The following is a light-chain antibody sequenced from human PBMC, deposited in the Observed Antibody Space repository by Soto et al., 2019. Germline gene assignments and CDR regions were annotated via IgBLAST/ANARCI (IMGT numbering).Light chain of an antibody. Sequence: DIVLTRSPGTLALSPGARATLSCRASKSVSSSYLAWYQQKPGQAPRLLIYGASSRARGIPDRFSGSGSGTDFTLTISRLEPEDFAVYYCQQYGSSLQTFGQGTKLDIK. CDR3: QQYGSSLQT. CDR1: KSVSSSY. J-gene: IGKJ1*01. CDR2: GAS. V-gene: IGKV3-20*01.